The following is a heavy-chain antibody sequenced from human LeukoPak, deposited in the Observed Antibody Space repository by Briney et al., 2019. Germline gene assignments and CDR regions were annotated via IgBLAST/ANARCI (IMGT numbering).Heavy chain of an antibody. CDR1: GFTFSSYA. D-gene: IGHD3-22*01. J-gene: IGHJ4*02. Sequence: AGGSLRLSCAASGFTFSSYAMHWVRQAPGKGLEWVAVISYDGSNKYYADSVKGRFTISRDNSKNTLYLQMNSLRAEDTAVYYCARDPEDSSGYYYYFDYWGQGTLVTVSS. CDR3: ARDPEDSSGYYYYFDY. V-gene: IGHV3-30*04. CDR2: ISYDGSNK.